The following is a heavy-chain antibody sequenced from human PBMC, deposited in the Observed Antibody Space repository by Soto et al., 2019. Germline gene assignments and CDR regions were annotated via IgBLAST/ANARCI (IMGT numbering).Heavy chain of an antibody. CDR3: NSYPDFWGGHTPL. CDR2: VKSKADGGTA. J-gene: IGHJ4*02. V-gene: IGHV3-15*07. D-gene: IGHD3-3*01. CDR1: GFSITNTW. Sequence: EVQLVESGGDLVQPGGSLRLSCAASGFSITNTWMHWVRQAPGKGLEWVGRVKSKADGGTADYAAPVKGRFTVSRDDSKNTQYLQMNSLKMEDTAVYYCNSYPDFWGGHTPLWGQGTLVTVSS.